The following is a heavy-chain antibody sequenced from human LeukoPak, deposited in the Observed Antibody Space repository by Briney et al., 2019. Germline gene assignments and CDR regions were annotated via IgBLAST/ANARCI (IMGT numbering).Heavy chain of an antibody. V-gene: IGHV4-34*01. CDR2: INHSGST. J-gene: IGHJ6*02. CDR1: GGSFSGYY. D-gene: IGHD6-13*01. CDR3: ARALAAAGTAGMDV. Sequence: PSETLSLTCAVYGGSFSGYYWSWIRQPPGKGLEWIGEINHSGSTNYNPSLKSRVTISVDTSKNQFSLKLSSVTAADTAVYYCARALAAAGTAGMDVWGQGTTVTVSS.